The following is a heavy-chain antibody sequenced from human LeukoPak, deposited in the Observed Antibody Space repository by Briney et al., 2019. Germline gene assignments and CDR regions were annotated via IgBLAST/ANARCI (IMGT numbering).Heavy chain of an antibody. CDR3: ARDWFDGDYDRFDY. Sequence: GGSLRLSCAVSGFTFSNYWMSWFRQAPGKGLEWVANINQDGSQKFSVDSVKGRFTVSRDTAKNSLYLQMNSLRVEDTAVYYCARDWFDGDYDRFDYWGQGTRVTVFS. V-gene: IGHV3-7*03. D-gene: IGHD4-17*01. CDR1: GFTFSNYW. J-gene: IGHJ4*02. CDR2: INQDGSQK.